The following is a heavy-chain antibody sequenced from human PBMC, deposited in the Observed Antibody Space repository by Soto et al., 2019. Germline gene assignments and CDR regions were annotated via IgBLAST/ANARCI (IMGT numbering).Heavy chain of an antibody. CDR1: GYAFSNYG. CDR2: ISPYNGNT. Sequence: QIQLVQSGAEVKKPGASVRVSCKASGYAFSNYGLSWIRQAPGLGLEWMGWISPYNGNTDYAQSLQGRVTMTTDTSTNTAYMELRSLTSDATAVYYCATSYDSGFDPWGQGTLVTVPS. CDR3: ATSYDSGFDP. D-gene: IGHD5-12*01. V-gene: IGHV1-18*04. J-gene: IGHJ5*02.